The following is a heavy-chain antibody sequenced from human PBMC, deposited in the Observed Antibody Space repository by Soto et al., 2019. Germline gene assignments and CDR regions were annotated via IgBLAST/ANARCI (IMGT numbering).Heavy chain of an antibody. CDR1: GFIFDDYA. V-gene: IGHV3-9*01. CDR3: AKALSGSGGGMDV. D-gene: IGHD6-19*01. Sequence: EVQLVESGGGLVQPDRSLRLSCAASGFIFDDYAMQWVRQAPGKGLEWVSGISWNSGSIGYADSVKGRFTIFRDNAKNSLFLQMNSLRAEDTALYYCAKALSGSGGGMDVWGQGTTVTVSS. J-gene: IGHJ6*02. CDR2: ISWNSGSI.